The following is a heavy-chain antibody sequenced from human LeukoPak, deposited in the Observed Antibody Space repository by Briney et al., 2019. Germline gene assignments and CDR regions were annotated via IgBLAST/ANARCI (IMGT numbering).Heavy chain of an antibody. CDR3: AREHSSSWDQFDY. J-gene: IGHJ4*02. V-gene: IGHV3-9*01. Sequence: GRSLRLSCAASGFTFDDYAMHWVRQAPGKGLEWVSGINWNSGSIGYADSVKGRFTISRDNAKNSLYLQMNSLRAEDTAVYYCAREHSSSWDQFDYWGQGTLVTVSS. CDR1: GFTFDDYA. D-gene: IGHD6-13*01. CDR2: INWNSGSI.